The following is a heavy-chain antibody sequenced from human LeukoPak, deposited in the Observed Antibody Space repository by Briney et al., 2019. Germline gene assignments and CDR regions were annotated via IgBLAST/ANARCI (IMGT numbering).Heavy chain of an antibody. CDR1: GGTFSSYA. CDR2: IIPIFGTA. J-gene: IGHJ6*02. D-gene: IGHD3-3*01. V-gene: IGHV1-69*13. CDR3: ARAPITIFGVVINYYYGMDV. Sequence: GASVNVSCKASGGTFSSYAISWVRQAPGQGLEWMGGIIPIFGTANYAQKFQGRVTITADESTSTAYMELSSLRSEDTAVYYCARAPITIFGVVINYYYGMDVWGQGTTVTVSS.